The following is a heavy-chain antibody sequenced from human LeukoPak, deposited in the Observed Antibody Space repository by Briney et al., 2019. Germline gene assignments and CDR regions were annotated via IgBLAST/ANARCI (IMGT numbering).Heavy chain of an antibody. D-gene: IGHD5-18*01. J-gene: IGHJ4*02. Sequence: SETLSLTCAVSGGSISSGGYSWSWIRQPPGKGLEWIGYIYHSGSTYYNPSLKSRVTISLDTSKNQFSLRLSSVTAADTAVYYCARHNGYSFGRQDYWGQGTLVTVSS. CDR3: ARHNGYSFGRQDY. CDR2: IYHSGST. V-gene: IGHV4-30-2*03. CDR1: GGSISSGGYS.